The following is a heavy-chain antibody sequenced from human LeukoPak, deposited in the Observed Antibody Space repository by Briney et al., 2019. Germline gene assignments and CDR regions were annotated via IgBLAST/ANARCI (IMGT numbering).Heavy chain of an antibody. D-gene: IGHD3-22*01. V-gene: IGHV1-18*01. J-gene: IGHJ4*02. Sequence: GASVKVSCEASGYTFTSYAMHWVRQAPGQGLEWMGWISAYNGNTNNAQKFQGRVTVTTDTSTSTAYMELRSLRSDDTVVYYCARDDRSGYYDDWGQGTLVTVSS. CDR2: ISAYNGNT. CDR3: ARDDRSGYYDD. CDR1: GYTFTSYA.